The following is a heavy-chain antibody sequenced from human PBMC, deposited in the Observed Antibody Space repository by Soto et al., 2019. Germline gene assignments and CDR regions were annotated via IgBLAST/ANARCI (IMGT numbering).Heavy chain of an antibody. J-gene: IGHJ4*02. V-gene: IGHV4-61*01. CDR3: ARDLAYFGS. Sequence: VPLCDRSSVAWGSSEGVSDCWSRIRQPPGKGLEWIGYVYHTGRTSYNPSLKSRVSISMDTSKNQFSLNLDSVTAVVSGVYFCARDLAYFGSRGQATLVTVYS. CDR1: WGSSEGVSDC. CDR2: VYHTGRT.